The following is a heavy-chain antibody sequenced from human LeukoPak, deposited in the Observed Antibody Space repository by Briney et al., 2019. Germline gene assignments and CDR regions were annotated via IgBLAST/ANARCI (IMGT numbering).Heavy chain of an antibody. Sequence: GGSLRLSCAAPGFTFSSYAMHWVRQAPGKGLEWVAVISYDGSNKYYADSVKGRFTISRDNSKNTLYLQMNSLRAEDTAVYYCARDPCSGGSCYFDYWGQGTLVTVSS. J-gene: IGHJ4*02. CDR1: GFTFSSYA. V-gene: IGHV3-30*04. CDR3: ARDPCSGGSCYFDY. CDR2: ISYDGSNK. D-gene: IGHD2-15*01.